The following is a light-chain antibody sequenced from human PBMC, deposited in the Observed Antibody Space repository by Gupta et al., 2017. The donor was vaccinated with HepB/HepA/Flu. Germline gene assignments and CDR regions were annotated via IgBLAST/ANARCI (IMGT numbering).Light chain of an antibody. Sequence: QAGLTQPPSVSKGLRQTATLTCTGHSNNVGNQGAAWLQQHQGHPPKLLSYKNNNRPSGISERFSASRSGNTASLTITGLQPEDEADYYCSAWDSSLSAHVFGGGTKLTVL. CDR1: SNNVGNQG. CDR3: SAWDSSLSAHV. J-gene: IGLJ2*01. V-gene: IGLV10-54*04. CDR2: KNN.